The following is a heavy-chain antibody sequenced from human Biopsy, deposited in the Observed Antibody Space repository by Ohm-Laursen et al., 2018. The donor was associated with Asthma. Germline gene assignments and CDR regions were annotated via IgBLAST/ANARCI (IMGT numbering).Heavy chain of an antibody. Sequence: SVKVSCKASGDSFSNYAISWVRQAPGRGLEWMGGLIPVLGTPDHAQMFEGRVTITADESTSTAYMELSSLSSEDTAVYYCARGYSGSDRIVYNYSGLEVWGQGTTVTVSS. V-gene: IGHV1-69*13. CDR1: GDSFSNYA. CDR3: ARGYSGSDRIVYNYSGLEV. J-gene: IGHJ6*02. CDR2: LIPVLGTP. D-gene: IGHD5-12*01.